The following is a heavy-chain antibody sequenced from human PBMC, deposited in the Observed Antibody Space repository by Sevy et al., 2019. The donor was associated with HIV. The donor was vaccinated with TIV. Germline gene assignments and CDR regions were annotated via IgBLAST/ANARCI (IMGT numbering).Heavy chain of an antibody. CDR3: AREIVGDAFDI. CDR1: GYTFTRYG. Sequence: ASVKVSCKASGYTFTRYGISWVRQAPGQGLEWMGWISAYNGNTNYARKRQGRVTMNTDTSTSTAYMELKSPRADETDVYYCAREIVGDAFDIWGQGTMVTVSS. D-gene: IGHD3-22*01. V-gene: IGHV1-18*01. CDR2: ISAYNGNT. J-gene: IGHJ3*02.